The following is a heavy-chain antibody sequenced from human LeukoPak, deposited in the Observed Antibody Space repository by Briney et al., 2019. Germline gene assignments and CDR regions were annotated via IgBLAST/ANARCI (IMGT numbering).Heavy chain of an antibody. V-gene: IGHV4-34*01. CDR2: MNHSGST. D-gene: IGHD6-13*01. CDR3: ARKQGGQLVNTRRWFDP. Sequence: SDTLSHTCAVYGGPLNCYLWSWLRQPPPQGLAWIGEMNHSGSTYYNPSLKSRVTISLDTSKSQFSLKLTSVTAADTAVYYCARKQGGQLVNTRRWFDPWGQGTLVTVSS. CDR1: GGPLNCYL. J-gene: IGHJ5*02.